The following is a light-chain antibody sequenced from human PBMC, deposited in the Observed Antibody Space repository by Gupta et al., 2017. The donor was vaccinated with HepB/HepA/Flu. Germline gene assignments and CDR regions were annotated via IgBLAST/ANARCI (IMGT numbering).Light chain of an antibody. Sequence: EIVMTPSPATLSVSPGERATLSCRASQSVSSNLAWYQQKPGQAPRLLIYGASTRATGIPARFSGSGSGTEFTLTISSQQSEDFAVYYCQQYNNWPPWTFGQGTKGNQT. CDR2: GAS. CDR3: QQYNNWPPWT. V-gene: IGKV3-15*01. CDR1: QSVSSN. J-gene: IGKJ1*01.